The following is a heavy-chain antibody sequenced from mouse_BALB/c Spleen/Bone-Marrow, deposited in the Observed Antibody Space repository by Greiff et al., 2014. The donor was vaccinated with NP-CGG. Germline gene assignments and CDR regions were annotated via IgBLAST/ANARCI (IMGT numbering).Heavy chain of an antibody. CDR1: GYTFSSYW. CDR3: ARGAYYRYDGFAY. J-gene: IGHJ3*01. D-gene: IGHD2-14*01. Sequence: QVQLQQSGAELARPGASVKLSCKASGYTFSSYWMQWVKQRPGQGLEWIGSIYPGDGDTRYTQKFKGKATLNADKSSSTAYMQLSSLASEDSAVYYCARGAYYRYDGFAYWGQGTLVTVSA. V-gene: IGHV1-87*01. CDR2: IYPGDGDT.